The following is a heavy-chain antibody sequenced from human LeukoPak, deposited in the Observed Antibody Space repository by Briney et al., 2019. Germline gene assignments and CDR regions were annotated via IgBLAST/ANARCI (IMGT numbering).Heavy chain of an antibody. CDR3: ARHFYTAMVDY. CDR1: GGSISSSSYY. V-gene: IGHV4-39*01. CDR2: IYYSGST. D-gene: IGHD5-18*01. Sequence: PSETLSLTCTVSGGSISSSSYYWGWIRQPPGKGLEWIGSIYYSGSTYYNPSLKSRVTISVDTSKNQFSLKLSSVTAADTAVYYCARHFYTAMVDYWGQGTLVTVSS. J-gene: IGHJ4*02.